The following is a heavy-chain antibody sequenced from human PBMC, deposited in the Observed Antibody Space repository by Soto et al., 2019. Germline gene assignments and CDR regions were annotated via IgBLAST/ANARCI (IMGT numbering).Heavy chain of an antibody. CDR1: GFTFSSYG. J-gene: IGHJ4*02. CDR3: AKAAVLRYFDWLSHYDY. CDR2: ISYDGSNK. D-gene: IGHD3-9*01. Sequence: PVGSLRLSCAASGFTFSSYGMHWVRQAPGKGLEWVAVISYDGSNKYYADSVKGRFTISRDNSKNTLYLQMNSLRAEDTAVYYCAKAAVLRYFDWLSHYDYWGQGTLVTVSS. V-gene: IGHV3-30*18.